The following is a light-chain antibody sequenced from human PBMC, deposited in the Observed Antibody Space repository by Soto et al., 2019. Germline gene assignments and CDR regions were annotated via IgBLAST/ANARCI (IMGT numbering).Light chain of an antibody. Sequence: QSVLTQPASVSGSPGQSITISCTGSSSGVGAYRYVSWFQQHPGRAPKLIIYEVSNRPSGVSDRFSGSKSGNTASLTISGLKAEDEADYHCSSYTTTTAWVFGGGTKLTVL. V-gene: IGLV2-14*01. CDR1: SSGVGAYRY. CDR3: SSYTTTTAWV. J-gene: IGLJ3*02. CDR2: EVS.